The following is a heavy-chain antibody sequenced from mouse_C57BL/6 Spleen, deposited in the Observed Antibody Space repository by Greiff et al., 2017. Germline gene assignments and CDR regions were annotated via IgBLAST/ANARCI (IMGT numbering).Heavy chain of an antibody. J-gene: IGHJ2*01. CDR2: IDPETGGT. V-gene: IGHV1-15*01. D-gene: IGHD4-1*01. CDR1: GYTFTDYE. CDR3: TREGLGDYFDY. Sequence: VKLMESGAELVRPGASVTLSCTASGYTFTDYEMHWVKQTPVHGLEWIGAIDPETGGTAYNQKFKGKAILTADKSSSTAYMELRSLTSEDSAVYYCTREGLGDYFDYWGQGTTLTVSS.